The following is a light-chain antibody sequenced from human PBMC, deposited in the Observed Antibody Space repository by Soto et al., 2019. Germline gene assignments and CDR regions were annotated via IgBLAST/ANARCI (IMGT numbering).Light chain of an antibody. CDR2: GAS. Sequence: EIVLTQSPGTLSLSPGERATLSCRASQSVSSSYLAWYQQKPGQAPRLLIYGASSRATGIPDRFSGSGSGTGFTLTISRLEPEDFAVYYCQQYGSSPATFGGGTKVDIK. CDR1: QSVSSSY. CDR3: QQYGSSPAT. J-gene: IGKJ4*01. V-gene: IGKV3-20*01.